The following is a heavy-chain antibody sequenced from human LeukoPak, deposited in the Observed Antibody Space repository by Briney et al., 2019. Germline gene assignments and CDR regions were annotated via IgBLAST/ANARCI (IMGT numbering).Heavy chain of an antibody. CDR3: ARDRYYDFWSGSHYFDY. D-gene: IGHD3-3*01. CDR2: IIPSDGFT. J-gene: IGHJ4*02. CDR1: GYTFSSYY. Sequence: ASVKVSCKASGYTFSSYYIHWVRQAPGQGLEWMGMIIPSDGFTNYAQKFQGRVTITADKSTSTAYMELSSLRSEDTAVYYCARDRYYDFWSGSHYFDYWGQGTLVTVSS. V-gene: IGHV1-46*01.